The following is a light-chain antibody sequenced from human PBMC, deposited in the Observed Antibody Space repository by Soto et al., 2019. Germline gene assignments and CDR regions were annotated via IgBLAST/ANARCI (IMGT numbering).Light chain of an antibody. CDR1: QSVSSY. Sequence: DIVLTQSPATLSLSVGERVTISCRASQSVSSYSVCYQQKPGQARWLIIYDASNRATGIAARFSGSGSGTDFPLTISSLEPEDVAVYCCQQGSNWPTFGEGTKVDI. V-gene: IGKV3-11*01. CDR2: DAS. J-gene: IGKJ4*02. CDR3: QQGSNWPT.